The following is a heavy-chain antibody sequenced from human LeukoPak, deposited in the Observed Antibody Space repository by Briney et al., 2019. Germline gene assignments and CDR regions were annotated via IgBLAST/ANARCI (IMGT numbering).Heavy chain of an antibody. Sequence: RASVKVSCKASGGTFSSYAISWVRQAPGQGLEWMGRIIPILGIANYAQKFQGRVTITADKSTSTAYMELSSLRSEDTAVYYCARDLNYYDSSGYYDVWGQGTTVTVSS. CDR2: IIPILGIA. D-gene: IGHD3-22*01. CDR1: GGTFSSYA. CDR3: ARDLNYYDSSGYYDV. V-gene: IGHV1-69*04. J-gene: IGHJ6*02.